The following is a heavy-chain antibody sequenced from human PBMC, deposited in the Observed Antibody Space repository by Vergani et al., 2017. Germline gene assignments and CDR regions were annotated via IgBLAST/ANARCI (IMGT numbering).Heavy chain of an antibody. CDR2: VHYSGST. V-gene: IGHV4-59*07. Sequence: QVQLQESGPGLVKPSDTLSLTCTVSGDSMNGYYWNWIRQPPGKELEWIGYVHYSGSTSYNPSLTSRVTISIDTSKNQLSLKMTSVTAADSAVYYCARKGLWGGGVAFDIWGQGTLVTVSS. CDR3: ARKGLWGGGVAFDI. J-gene: IGHJ3*02. CDR1: GDSMNGYY. D-gene: IGHD4/OR15-4a*01.